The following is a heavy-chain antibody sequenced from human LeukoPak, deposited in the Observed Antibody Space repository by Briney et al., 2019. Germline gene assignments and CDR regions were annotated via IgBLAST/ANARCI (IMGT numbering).Heavy chain of an antibody. Sequence: ASVKVSCKTSGETLTDDYMHAVRQAPGQGLEWMGWISPKRGDTKYAQKFQVRVTMTRDTSISTAYMELSSLRSDDTAVYYCARGLATSRTSSFDYWGQGTLVTVSS. V-gene: IGHV1-2*02. D-gene: IGHD5-12*01. CDR3: ARGLATSRTSSFDY. CDR2: ISPKRGDT. CDR1: GETLTDDY. J-gene: IGHJ4*02.